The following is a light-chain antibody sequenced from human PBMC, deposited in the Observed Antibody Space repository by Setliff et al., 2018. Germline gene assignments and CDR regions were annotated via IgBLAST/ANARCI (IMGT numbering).Light chain of an antibody. CDR2: DVS. CDR3: QSYDSSLNGLYV. Sequence: QSALTQPRSVSGSPGQSVTISCTGTSSDVGGYNYVSWYQQHPGKAPKVMIYDVSKRPSGVPDRFSGSKSGTSASLAIIGLQSEDEADYYCQSYDSSLNGLYVFGTGTKVTVL. V-gene: IGLV2-11*01. J-gene: IGLJ1*01. CDR1: SSDVGGYNY.